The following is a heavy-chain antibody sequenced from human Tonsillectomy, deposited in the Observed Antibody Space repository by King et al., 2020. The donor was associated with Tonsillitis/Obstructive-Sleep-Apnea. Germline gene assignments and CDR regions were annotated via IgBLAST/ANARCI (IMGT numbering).Heavy chain of an antibody. CDR2: IIPIFGTA. D-gene: IGHD1-14*01. V-gene: IGHV1-69*01. CDR3: ARGGLEPFPRFYYYYYMDV. CDR1: GGTFSSYA. Sequence: QLVQSGAEVKKPWSSVKVSCQASGGTFSSYAISWVRQAPGHGLEWMCGIIPIFGTANYAQKFQGRVTIHTDESPSTAYMGLSSLRSEDTAVYYFARGGLEPFPRFYYYYYMDVWGKGTTVTVSS. J-gene: IGHJ6*03.